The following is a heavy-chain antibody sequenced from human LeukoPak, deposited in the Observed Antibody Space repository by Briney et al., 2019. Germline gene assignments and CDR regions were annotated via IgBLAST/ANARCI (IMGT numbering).Heavy chain of an antibody. CDR3: ARVDYYDSSGYDAFDI. D-gene: IGHD3-22*01. V-gene: IGHV2-70*11. J-gene: IGHJ3*02. CDR2: IDWDDDK. Sequence: ESGPALVKPTQTLTLTCTFSGFSLSTSGMCVSWVRQPPGKALEWLARIDWDDDKYYSTSLNTRLTISKDTSKNQVVLTMTNMDPVDTATYYCARVDYYDSSGYDAFDIWGQGTMVTVSS. CDR1: GFSLSTSGMC.